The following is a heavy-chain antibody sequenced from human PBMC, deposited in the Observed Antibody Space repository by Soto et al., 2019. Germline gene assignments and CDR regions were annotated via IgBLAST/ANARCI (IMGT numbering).Heavy chain of an antibody. CDR3: ARHFHPTTGDCPSSSCYHFDD. CDR1: GDSISSSRYY. CDR2: IYHRGST. J-gene: IGHJ4*02. Sequence: SETLSLTCTVSGDSISSSRYYWGWVRQPPGKGLEWIGSIYHRGSTYYSPSLKSRLTISVDTSKNQFSLKLSSVTAADTAVYYCARHFHPTTGDCPSSSCYHFDDWGQGTLVTVAS. V-gene: IGHV4-39*01. D-gene: IGHD2-2*03.